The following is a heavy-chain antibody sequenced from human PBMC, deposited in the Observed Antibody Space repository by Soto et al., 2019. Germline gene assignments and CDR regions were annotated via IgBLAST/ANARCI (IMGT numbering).Heavy chain of an antibody. CDR2: TSYDGTNK. Sequence: GGSLRLSCAASGFTFSRYGIHWVRQAPGKGLEWVAVTSYDGTNKYYADSVKGRFTISRDDSQNTLYLQMNSLRAEDTAVYYCAKDRYYYDSSGYYAHGYYYYGMDVWGQGTTVTVSS. D-gene: IGHD3-22*01. CDR1: GFTFSRYG. J-gene: IGHJ6*02. V-gene: IGHV3-30*18. CDR3: AKDRYYYDSSGYYAHGYYYYGMDV.